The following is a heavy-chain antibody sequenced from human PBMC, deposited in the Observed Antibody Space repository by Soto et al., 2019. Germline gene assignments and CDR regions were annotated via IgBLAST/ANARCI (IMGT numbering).Heavy chain of an antibody. V-gene: IGHV4-31*03. CDR1: GGSISSGGYY. J-gene: IGHJ5*02. Sequence: SETLSLTCTVSGGSISSGGYYWSWIRQHPGKGLEWIGYIYYSGSTYYNPSLKSRVTISVDTSKNQFSLKLSSVTAADTAVYYCASIAADGTPRGNWFDPWGQGNLVTVSS. D-gene: IGHD6-13*01. CDR2: IYYSGST. CDR3: ASIAADGTPRGNWFDP.